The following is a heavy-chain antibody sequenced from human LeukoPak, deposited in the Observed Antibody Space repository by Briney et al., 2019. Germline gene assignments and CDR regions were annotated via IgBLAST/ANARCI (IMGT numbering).Heavy chain of an antibody. CDR3: ARVTNYYGSGSPKLNDAFDI. J-gene: IGHJ3*02. CDR1: GYTFTGYY. Sequence: GASVKVSCKASGYTFTGYYMHWGRQAPGQGLEWMGWINPNSGGTNYAQKFQGRVTMTRDTSISTAYMELSRLRSDDTAVYYCARVTNYYGSGSPKLNDAFDIWGQGTMVTVSS. V-gene: IGHV1-2*02. CDR2: INPNSGGT. D-gene: IGHD3-10*01.